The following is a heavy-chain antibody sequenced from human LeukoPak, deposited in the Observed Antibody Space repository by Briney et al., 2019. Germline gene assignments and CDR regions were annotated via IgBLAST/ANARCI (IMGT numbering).Heavy chain of an antibody. Sequence: GGSLRLSCAASGFTVSNNYMSWVRQAPGKGLEWVSNIYSGGSTYYADSVEGRFTISRHNSKNTLYLQMNSLRAEDTAVYYCARSGHCSGGSCYLRFDYWGQGTLVTVSS. CDR3: ARSGHCSGGSCYLRFDY. CDR1: GFTVSNNY. V-gene: IGHV3-53*04. D-gene: IGHD2-15*01. J-gene: IGHJ4*02. CDR2: IYSGGST.